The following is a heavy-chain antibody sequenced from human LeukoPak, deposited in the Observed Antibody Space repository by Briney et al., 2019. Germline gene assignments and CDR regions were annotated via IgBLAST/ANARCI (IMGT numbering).Heavy chain of an antibody. CDR1: GGSISSYY. V-gene: IGHV4-59*01. J-gene: IGHJ4*02. D-gene: IGHD3-9*01. CDR2: IYYSGST. Sequence: PSETLSLTCTVSGGSISSYYWSWIRQPPGKGLEWIGYIYYSGSTNYNPSLKSRVTISVDTSKNQLSLKLSSVTAADTAVYYCASSHYDILTGYYRAFDYWGQGTLVTVSS. CDR3: ASSHYDILTGYYRAFDY.